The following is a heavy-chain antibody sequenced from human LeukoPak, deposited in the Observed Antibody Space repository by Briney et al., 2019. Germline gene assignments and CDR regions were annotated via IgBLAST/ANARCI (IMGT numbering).Heavy chain of an antibody. CDR3: ARDSGSYGYFDY. Sequence: PGGSLRLSCAASGFTFSNYDMKWVRQVPGKGLEWVSSITTSSSTIYYADSVKDRFTISRDNAKNSLYLQMNSLRAEDTAVYYCARDSGSYGYFDYWGQGTLVTVSS. D-gene: IGHD1-26*01. CDR1: GFTFSNYD. CDR2: ITTSSSTI. J-gene: IGHJ4*02. V-gene: IGHV3-48*01.